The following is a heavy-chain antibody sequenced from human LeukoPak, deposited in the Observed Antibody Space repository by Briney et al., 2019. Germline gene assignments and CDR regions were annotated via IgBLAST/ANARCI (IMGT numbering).Heavy chain of an antibody. CDR3: ASTDRGYSYGWDYYFDY. CDR2: IIPIFGTA. V-gene: IGHV1-69*01. Sequence: SVKVSCKASGGTFSIYAISWVRQAPGQGLEWMGGIIPIFGTANYAQKFQGRVTITADESTSTAYMELSSLRSEDTAMYYCASTDRGYSYGWDYYFDYWGQGTLVTVSS. D-gene: IGHD5-18*01. CDR1: GGTFSIYA. J-gene: IGHJ4*02.